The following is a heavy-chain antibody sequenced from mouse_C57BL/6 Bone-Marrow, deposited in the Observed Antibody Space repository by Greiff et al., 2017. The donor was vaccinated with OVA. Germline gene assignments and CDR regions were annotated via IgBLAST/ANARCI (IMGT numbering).Heavy chain of an antibody. V-gene: IGHV1-39*01. CDR1: GYSFTDYN. J-gene: IGHJ1*03. D-gene: IGHD1-1*01. CDR2: IYPNYGTN. CDR3: ARGAIATLVASDWYFDV. Sequence: VQLQQSGPELVKPGASVKISCKASGYSFTDYNMNWVKQSPGKSLEWIGVIYPNYGTNSYHQKFKGTATLTVDQSSSTAYMQLNSLTSEDSAVYYSARGAIATLVASDWYFDVWGKGTTVTVSS.